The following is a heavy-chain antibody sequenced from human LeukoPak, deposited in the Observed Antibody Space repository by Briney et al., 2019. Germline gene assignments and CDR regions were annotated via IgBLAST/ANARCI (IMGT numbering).Heavy chain of an antibody. CDR2: ISSSSSTI. J-gene: IGHJ4*02. D-gene: IGHD1-20*01. Sequence: PGGSLRLSCAASGFTFSSYSMNWVRKAPGKGLEWVSYISSSSSTIYYADSVKGRFTISRDNAKNSLYLQMNSLRAEDTAVYYCARDPDGITGTTAPGYWGQGTLVTVSS. V-gene: IGHV3-48*01. CDR1: GFTFSSYS. CDR3: ARDPDGITGTTAPGY.